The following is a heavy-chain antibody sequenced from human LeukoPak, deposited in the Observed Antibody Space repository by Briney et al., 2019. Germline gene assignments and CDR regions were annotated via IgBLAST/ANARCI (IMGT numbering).Heavy chain of an antibody. J-gene: IGHJ6*02. Sequence: GGSLRLSCVASGFTFRTHAMTWVRQAPGKGLEWVSVLSCSGTRTYYADSVKGRFTISRDNSKNTLYLQMNSLRAEDTAVYYCARDRAPYGGNPPYYYYYGMDVWGQGTTVTVSS. D-gene: IGHD4-23*01. CDR2: LSCSGTRT. CDR1: GFTFRTHA. CDR3: ARDRAPYGGNPPYYYYYGMDV. V-gene: IGHV3-23*01.